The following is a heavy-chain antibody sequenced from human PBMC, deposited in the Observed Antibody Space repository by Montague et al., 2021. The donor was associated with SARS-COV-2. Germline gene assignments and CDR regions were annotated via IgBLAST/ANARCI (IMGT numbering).Heavy chain of an antibody. CDR2: LIHSGTA. J-gene: IGHJ6*03. V-gene: IGHV4-34*12. CDR1: GGSISNLY. CDR3: ASGDDNGSGYLDV. D-gene: IGHD1-26*01. Sequence: SETLSLTCAVSGGSISNLYWSWTRHPPRKGLGWTGALIHSGTAYSPPTLKSRIPISVDTYRNQFSLKLNSVTAADAADYYCASGDDNGSGYLDVWGKGTTVTVSS.